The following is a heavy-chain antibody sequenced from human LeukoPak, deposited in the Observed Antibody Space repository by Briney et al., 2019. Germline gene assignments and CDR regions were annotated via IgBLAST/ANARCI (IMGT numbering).Heavy chain of an antibody. J-gene: IGHJ4*02. CDR2: INAGNGNT. V-gene: IGHV1-3*01. CDR1: GYTFTSYA. D-gene: IGHD3-10*01. Sequence: ASVKVSCKASGYTFTSYAMHWVRQAPGQRLEWMGWINAGNGNTKYSQKFQGRVTITRDTSASTAYMELSSLRSEDTAVYYCARVGVWFGELGLFDYWGQGTLVTVSS. CDR3: ARVGVWFGELGLFDY.